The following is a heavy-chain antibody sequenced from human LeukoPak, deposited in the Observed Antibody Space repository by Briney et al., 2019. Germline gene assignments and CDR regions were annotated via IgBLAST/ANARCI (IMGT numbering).Heavy chain of an antibody. CDR2: IIPIFGTA. V-gene: IGHV1-69*05. D-gene: IGHD6-6*01. Sequence: SVKDSCKASGYTFTSYGISWVRQAPGQGLEWMGRIIPIFGTANYAQKFQGRVTITTDESTSTAYMELSSLRSEDTAVYYCAREEGGSSSSDFWGQGTLVTVSS. CDR3: AREEGGSSSSDF. J-gene: IGHJ4*02. CDR1: GYTFTSYG.